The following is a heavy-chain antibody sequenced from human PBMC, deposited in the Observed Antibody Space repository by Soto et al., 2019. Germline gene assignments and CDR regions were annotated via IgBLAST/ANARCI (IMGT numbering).Heavy chain of an antibody. CDR3: ASSIN. CDR1: GFPFSSYG. CDR2: IWYDGSNK. Sequence: QVQLVASGGGVVQPGRSLRLSCAASGFPFSSYGMHWVRQAPGKGLDWVAVIWYDGSNKDYAESVKGRFTISRDNSKNTLYLQMNSLRADDTAVYYCASSINWGQGTLVTVSS. J-gene: IGHJ4*02. V-gene: IGHV3-33*01.